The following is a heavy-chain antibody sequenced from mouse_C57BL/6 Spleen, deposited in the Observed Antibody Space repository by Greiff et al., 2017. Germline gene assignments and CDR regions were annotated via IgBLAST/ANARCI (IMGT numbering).Heavy chain of an antibody. CDR3: VRDGGYYGSSPAWFAY. Sequence: EVKVVESGGGLVQPKGSLKLSCAASGFTFNTYAMHWVRQAPGKGLEWVARIRSKSSNYATYYADSVKDRFTISRDDSQSMLYLQMNNLKTEDTAMYYCVRDGGYYGSSPAWFAYWGQGTLVTVSA. J-gene: IGHJ3*01. CDR2: IRSKSSNYAT. D-gene: IGHD1-1*01. V-gene: IGHV10-3*01. CDR1: GFTFNTYA.